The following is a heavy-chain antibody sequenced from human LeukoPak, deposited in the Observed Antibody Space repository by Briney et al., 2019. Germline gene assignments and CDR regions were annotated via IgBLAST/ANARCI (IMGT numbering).Heavy chain of an antibody. CDR3: ARGPTYYDSSGYHY. D-gene: IGHD3-22*01. CDR2: IIPIFGTA. V-gene: IGHV1-69*13. J-gene: IGHJ4*02. CDR1: GGTFSSYA. Sequence: SVKVSCKASGGTFSSYAISWVRQAPGQGLEWMGGIIPIFGTANYAQKFQGRVTITADESTSTAYMELSSLRSEDTAVYYCARGPTYYDSSGYHYWGQGTLVTVSS.